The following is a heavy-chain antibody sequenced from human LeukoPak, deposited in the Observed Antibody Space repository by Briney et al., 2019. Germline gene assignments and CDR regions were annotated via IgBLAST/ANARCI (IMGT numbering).Heavy chain of an antibody. Sequence: PSETLSLTCTVSGGSIGSYYWSWIRQPAGKGLEWIGRTYSTGSTNHNPSLKTRVTISVDTSKNQFSLRLSSVTAADTAVYYCARAAERDWFDPWGQGTLVTVSS. CDR3: ARAAERDWFDP. CDR1: GGSIGSYY. CDR2: TYSTGST. J-gene: IGHJ5*02. V-gene: IGHV4-4*07.